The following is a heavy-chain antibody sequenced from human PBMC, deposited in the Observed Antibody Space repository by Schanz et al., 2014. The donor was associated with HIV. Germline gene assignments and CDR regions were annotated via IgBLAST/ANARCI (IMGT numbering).Heavy chain of an antibody. Sequence: QLQLQESGPALVKPSETLSLTCTVSGGSISNTYWSWFRQPAGKGLEWIGRIFGSGGTTNYNPSLRSRIPISGDPTKNEVSLKLTSVPAADTAVYWCTRDEYRDVWGQGAKVTVSS. J-gene: IGHJ3*01. V-gene: IGHV4-4*07. CDR3: TRDEYRDV. CDR2: IFGSGGTT. CDR1: GGSISNTY. D-gene: IGHD4-4*01.